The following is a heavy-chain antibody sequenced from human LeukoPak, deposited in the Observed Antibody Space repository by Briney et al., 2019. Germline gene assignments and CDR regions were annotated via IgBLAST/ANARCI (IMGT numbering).Heavy chain of an antibody. V-gene: IGHV4-39*01. CDR1: GGSISSSSYY. CDR2: IYYSGST. J-gene: IGHJ3*02. Sequence: SETLSLTCTVSGGSISSSSYYWGWIRQPPGKGMEWIGSIYYSGSTYYNPSLKSRVTISVDTSKNQFSLKLSSVTAADTAVYYCASSYYFGSGRLIWGQGTMVTVSS. D-gene: IGHD3-10*01. CDR3: ASSYYFGSGRLI.